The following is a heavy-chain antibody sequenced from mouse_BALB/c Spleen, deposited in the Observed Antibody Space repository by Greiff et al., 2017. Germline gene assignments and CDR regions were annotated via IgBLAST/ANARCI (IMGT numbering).Heavy chain of an antibody. J-gene: IGHJ4*01. V-gene: IGHV2-6-7*01. CDR1: GFSLTGYG. Sequence: VKLVESGPGLVAPSQSLSITCTVSGFSLTGYGVNWVRQPPGKGLEWLGMIWGDGSTDYNSALKSRLSISKDNSKSQVFLKMNSLHTDDTARYYCARDSNPSYYYGSSYDYAMDYWGQGTSVTVSS. D-gene: IGHD1-1*01. CDR2: IWGDGST. CDR3: ARDSNPSYYYGSSYDYAMDY.